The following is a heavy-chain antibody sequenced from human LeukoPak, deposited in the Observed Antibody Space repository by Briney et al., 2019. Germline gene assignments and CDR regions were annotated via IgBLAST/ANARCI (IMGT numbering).Heavy chain of an antibody. Sequence: GGSLRLSCAASGFTFSSYWMSWVRQAPGKGLEWVANIKQDGTEKYYVDSVKGRFTISRDNAKSSLYLQMNSLRAEDTAVYYCARSGRYYDSSGYYYSFDYWGQGTLVTVSS. CDR1: GFTFSSYW. CDR3: ARSGRYYDSSGYYYSFDY. J-gene: IGHJ4*02. D-gene: IGHD3-22*01. V-gene: IGHV3-7*01. CDR2: IKQDGTEK.